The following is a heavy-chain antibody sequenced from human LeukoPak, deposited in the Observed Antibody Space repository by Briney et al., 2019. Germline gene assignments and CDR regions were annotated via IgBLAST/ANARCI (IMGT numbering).Heavy chain of an antibody. V-gene: IGHV3-30*04. CDR1: GFTFSSYA. J-gene: IGHJ3*02. CDR3: ASLNLKPKAGGAFDI. CDR2: ISYDGSNK. Sequence: GGSLRLSCAASGFTFSSYAMHWVRQAPGKGLEWVAVISYDGSNKYYADSVKGRFTISRDNSKNTLYLQMNSLRAEDTVVYYCASLNLKPKAGGAFDIWGQGTMVTVSS. D-gene: IGHD1-14*01.